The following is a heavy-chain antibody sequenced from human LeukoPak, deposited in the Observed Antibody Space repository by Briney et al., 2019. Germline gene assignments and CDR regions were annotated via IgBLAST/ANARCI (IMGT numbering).Heavy chain of an antibody. D-gene: IGHD3-3*01. J-gene: IGHJ4*02. CDR3: ARGRRADFGVVIMFVY. V-gene: IGHV1-2*02. Sequence: ASVKVSCKASGYTFTGYYMHWVQQAPGQGLEWMGWINPNSGGTNYAQKFQGRVTMTRDTSISTAYMELSRLRSDDTAVYYCARGRRADFGVVIMFVYWGQGTLVTVSS. CDR1: GYTFTGYY. CDR2: INPNSGGT.